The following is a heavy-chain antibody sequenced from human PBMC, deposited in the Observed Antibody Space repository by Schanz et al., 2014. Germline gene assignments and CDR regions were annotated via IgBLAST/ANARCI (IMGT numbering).Heavy chain of an antibody. Sequence: QVQLVQSGPEVEKPGASVKVSCKASGYTFTGYSMHWVRQAPGQGLEWMGRIIPSLGLAKYEQKFQDKVTITADTSTSTAYMELRSLRSDDTAVYYCARDRRRYCSTASCLHDNWFDPWGQGTLVTVSS. D-gene: IGHD2-2*01. J-gene: IGHJ5*02. CDR3: ARDRRRYCSTASCLHDNWFDP. CDR2: IIPSLGLA. CDR1: GYTFTGYS. V-gene: IGHV1-69*04.